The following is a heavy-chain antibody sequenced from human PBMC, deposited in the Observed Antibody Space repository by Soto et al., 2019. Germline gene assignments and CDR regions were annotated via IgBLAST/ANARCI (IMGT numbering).Heavy chain of an antibody. V-gene: IGHV4-30-4*01. D-gene: IGHD2-8*01. Sequence: SETLSLTCSVSGASISSGDYYWTWVRQPPGKGLEWVGHISYSGTIDYSPSLKSRVTISLDTSKNQFSLNLKSVTAADTAVYYCVRGLVSRCTEGPRLDPWGKGIQVIVSS. CDR1: GASISSGDYY. J-gene: IGHJ5*02. CDR3: VRGLVSRCTEGPRLDP. CDR2: ISYSGTI.